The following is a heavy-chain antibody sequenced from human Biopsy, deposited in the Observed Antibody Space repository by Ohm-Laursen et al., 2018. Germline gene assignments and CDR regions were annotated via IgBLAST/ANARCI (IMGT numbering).Heavy chain of an antibody. J-gene: IGHJ5*02. Sequence: SSVKASCKASGYTFTGYHVHWVRQAPGQGLEWMGWINAKTGDTNYAQKFQGRVTMTRDTSISTAYVDLSSLRSDDTAVYYCTRGGYYYDSLAYYYWFDPWGQGTLVTVSS. V-gene: IGHV1-2*02. D-gene: IGHD3-22*01. CDR2: INAKTGDT. CDR3: TRGGYYYDSLAYYYWFDP. CDR1: GYTFTGYH.